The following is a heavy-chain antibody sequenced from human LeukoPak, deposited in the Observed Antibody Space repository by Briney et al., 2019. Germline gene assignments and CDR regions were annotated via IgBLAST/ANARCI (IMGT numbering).Heavy chain of an antibody. D-gene: IGHD3-10*01. CDR1: GFTFSSHA. V-gene: IGHV3-30*01. J-gene: IGHJ6*03. CDR2: ISYDGSNK. Sequence: PGGSLRLSCAASGFTFSSHAIHWVRQAPGKGLEWVAIISYDGSNKHCADSVKGRFTISRDNSKNTLYLQMNSLRAEDTAVYYCARGGSGSYYYYFYYMDVWGKGTTVTVSS. CDR3: ARGGSGSYYYYFYYMDV.